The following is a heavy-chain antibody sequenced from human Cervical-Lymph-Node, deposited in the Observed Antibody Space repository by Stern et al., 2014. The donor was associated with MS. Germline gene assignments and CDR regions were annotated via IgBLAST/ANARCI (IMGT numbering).Heavy chain of an antibody. Sequence: VQLVESGGGVVQPGRSLRLSCAASGFTFSSYGMHWVRQAPGKGLEWVAVIWYDGRNKYYADSVKGRFPISRDNSKNTLYLQMNSLRAEDTAVYYCARTYSGSYYSYYYGMDVWGQGTTVTVSS. CDR2: IWYDGRNK. J-gene: IGHJ6*02. CDR1: GFTFSSYG. D-gene: IGHD1-26*01. CDR3: ARTYSGSYYSYYYGMDV. V-gene: IGHV3-33*01.